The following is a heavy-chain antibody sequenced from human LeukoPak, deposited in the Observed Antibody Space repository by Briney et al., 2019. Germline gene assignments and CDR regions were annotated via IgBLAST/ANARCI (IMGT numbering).Heavy chain of an antibody. CDR1: GFTFSSFD. Sequence: GGSLRLSCAASGFTFSSFDMNWVRQAPGKGLEWVSSISTSSRYIYYRDSVKGRFTISSDDAKNSLYLQMNSLRVEDTAVYYCVRADGSRPTCYWQHSEFDPWGQGTLVTVSS. D-gene: IGHD3-9*01. CDR3: VRADGSRPTCYWQHSEFDP. V-gene: IGHV3-21*01. CDR2: ISTSSRYI. J-gene: IGHJ5*02.